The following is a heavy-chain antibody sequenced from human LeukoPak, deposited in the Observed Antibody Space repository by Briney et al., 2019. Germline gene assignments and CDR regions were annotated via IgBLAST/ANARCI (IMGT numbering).Heavy chain of an antibody. CDR1: GGPISSSSYF. D-gene: IGHD3-3*01. CDR3: ARTYYDSPYGMDV. Sequence: SETLSLTCTVSGGPISSSSYFWVWIRQPPGKGLEWIGTIYYSGSTYYNPSLKSRVTISVDTSKNQFSLKLSSVTAADTAVYYCARTYYDSPYGMDVWGQGTTVTVSS. V-gene: IGHV4-39*01. CDR2: IYYSGST. J-gene: IGHJ6*02.